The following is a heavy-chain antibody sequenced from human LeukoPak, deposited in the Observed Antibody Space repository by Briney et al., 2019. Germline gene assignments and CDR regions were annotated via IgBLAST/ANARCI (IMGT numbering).Heavy chain of an antibody. J-gene: IGHJ6*02. CDR2: IYYSGST. Sequence: SETLSLTCTVSGGSISSYYWSWIRQPPGKGLEWIGYIYYSGSTNYNPSPKSRVTISVDTSKNQFSLKLSSVTAADTAVYYYARLVTMIQGYYYYGMDVWGQGTTVTVSS. V-gene: IGHV4-59*01. CDR3: ARLVTMIQGYYYYGMDV. D-gene: IGHD3-22*01. CDR1: GGSISSYY.